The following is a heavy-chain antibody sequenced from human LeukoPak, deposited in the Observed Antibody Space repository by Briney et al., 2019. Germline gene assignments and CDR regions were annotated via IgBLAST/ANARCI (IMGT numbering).Heavy chain of an antibody. Sequence: SETLSLTCAVYGGSFSGYYWSWIRQPPGKGLEWIGEINHSGSTNYNPSLKSRVTISVDTSKNQFSLKLSSVTAADTAVYYCVVVMDAFDIWGQGTMVTVSS. CDR3: VVVMDAFDI. CDR2: INHSGST. V-gene: IGHV4-34*01. J-gene: IGHJ3*02. D-gene: IGHD3-22*01. CDR1: GGSFSGYY.